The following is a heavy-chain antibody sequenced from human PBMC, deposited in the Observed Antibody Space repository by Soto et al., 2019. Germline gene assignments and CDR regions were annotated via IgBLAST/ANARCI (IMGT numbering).Heavy chain of an antibody. V-gene: IGHV1-69*01. D-gene: IGHD3-22*01. CDR2: IIPIFGTA. J-gene: IGHJ5*02. Sequence: SLKGYCKSSGGSYSIDAIGWVRQKNGQGLEWMGGIIPIFGTANYAQKFQGRVTITADESTSTAYMELSSLRSEDTAVYYCARDRPDSSGYYGGGRWFAPWGQGTLVPGFS. CDR1: GGSYSIDA. CDR3: ARDRPDSSGYYGGGRWFAP.